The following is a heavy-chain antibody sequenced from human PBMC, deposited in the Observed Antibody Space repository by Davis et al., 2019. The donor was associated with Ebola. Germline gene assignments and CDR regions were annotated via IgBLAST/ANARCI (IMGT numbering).Heavy chain of an antibody. J-gene: IGHJ4*02. CDR1: GFTFSSNS. Sequence: GESLKISCAASGFTFSSNSMNWVRQAPGKGLEWVSFISSSSNYIYYADSVKGRFTISRDNNINSLYLQMNSLRTEDTALYYCVKDGGRQLLLRWDYFDYWGQGTLVTVSS. V-gene: IGHV3-21*04. CDR2: ISSSSNYI. D-gene: IGHD3-16*01. CDR3: VKDGGRQLLLRWDYFDY.